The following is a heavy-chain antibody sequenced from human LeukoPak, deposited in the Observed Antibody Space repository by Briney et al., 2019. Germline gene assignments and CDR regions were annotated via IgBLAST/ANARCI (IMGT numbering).Heavy chain of an antibody. CDR2: IYHSGST. D-gene: IGHD3-3*01. CDR1: GYSIISGYY. V-gene: IGHV4-38-2*02. CDR3: ARGLGVSALRYYFDY. J-gene: IGHJ4*02. Sequence: SETLSLTCSVSGYSIISGYYWGWIRQTPGKELEWIGSIYHSGSTSYNPSLKSRVTMSVDTSKNQFSLRLSSVTAADTAVYSCARGLGVSALRYYFDYWGQGTLVTVSS.